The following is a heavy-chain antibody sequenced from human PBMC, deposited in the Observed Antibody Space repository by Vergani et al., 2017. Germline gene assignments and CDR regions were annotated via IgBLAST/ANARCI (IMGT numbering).Heavy chain of an antibody. CDR1: GYTFSNYY. V-gene: IGHV1-46*01. Sequence: QVQVVQSGAEVKKSGASVKVSCKTSGYTFSNYYMHWVRQAPGQGLEWMGIINPSGGHTNYAQKFQGRVTMTRDTSKNQFSLKLSSVTAADTAVYYCARGFDLWGRGTLVTVSS. J-gene: IGHJ2*01. CDR3: ARGFDL. CDR2: INPSGGHT.